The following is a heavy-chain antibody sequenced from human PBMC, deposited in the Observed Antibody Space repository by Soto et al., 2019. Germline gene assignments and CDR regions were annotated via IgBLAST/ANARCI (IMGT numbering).Heavy chain of an antibody. CDR1: GFTFSSYS. V-gene: IGHV3-21*01. Sequence: GGSLRLSCAASGFTFSSYSMNWVRQAPGKGLEWVSSISSSSSYIYYADSVKGRFTISRDNAKNSLYLQMNSLRAEDTAVYYCARVADYPGSPDFWSAQDWYYFDYWGQGTLVTVSS. CDR2: ISSSSSYI. J-gene: IGHJ4*02. CDR3: ARVADYPGSPDFWSAQDWYYFDY. D-gene: IGHD3-3*01.